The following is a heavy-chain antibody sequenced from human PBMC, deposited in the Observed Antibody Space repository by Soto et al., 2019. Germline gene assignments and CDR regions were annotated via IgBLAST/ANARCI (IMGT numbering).Heavy chain of an antibody. CDR3: ARDDGQSRDIFDI. CDR1: GYFFTDYY. J-gene: IGHJ3*02. CDR2: INPNSGGT. Sequence: QVQLVQSGAEVKKPGASVKVSCKASGYFFTDYYIHWVRQAPGQGLEWMGWINPNSGGTTFAEKFEPRVTLTRDTSISTVYMELSRLRSDDTAVYYCARDDGQSRDIFDIWGQGTMVTVSS. V-gene: IGHV1-2*02. D-gene: IGHD2-15*01.